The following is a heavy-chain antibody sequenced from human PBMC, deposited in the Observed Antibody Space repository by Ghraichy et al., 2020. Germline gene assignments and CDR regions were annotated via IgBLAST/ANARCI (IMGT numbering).Heavy chain of an antibody. V-gene: IGHV4-39*01. D-gene: IGHD3-3*01. CDR3: ARRLIILAPTYAFEI. CDR2: IYYSGTT. Sequence: SETLSLTCTVSGGSISSSSYYWGWIRQPPGKGLEWIGNIYYSGTTYYNPSLKSRVTISVDTSKNQFSLKLSSVTATDTALYFCARRLIILAPTYAFEIWGQGTMVTVSS. J-gene: IGHJ3*02. CDR1: GGSISSSSYY.